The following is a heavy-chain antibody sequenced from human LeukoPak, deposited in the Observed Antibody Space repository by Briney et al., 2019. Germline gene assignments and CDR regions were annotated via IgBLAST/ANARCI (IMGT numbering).Heavy chain of an antibody. V-gene: IGHV2-5*02. D-gene: IGHD4-23*01. CDR2: LFWDDDS. Sequence: ESGPTLVNPTQTLTLTCTFSGYSLNTTTLGAGWIRQPPGKALEWLALLFWDDDSRLSPSLESRLTITKDTSKNQVVLTMTDMDPVDTATYYCANATNSHFDYWGQGTLVTVSS. J-gene: IGHJ4*02. CDR3: ANATNSHFDY. CDR1: GYSLNTTTLG.